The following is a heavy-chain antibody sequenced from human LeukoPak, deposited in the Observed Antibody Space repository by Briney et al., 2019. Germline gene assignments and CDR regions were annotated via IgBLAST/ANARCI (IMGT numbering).Heavy chain of an antibody. V-gene: IGHV3-21*01. CDR1: GFTFSSYS. CDR2: ISSSSSYI. Sequence: GGSLRLSCAASGFTFSSYSMNWVRQAPGKGLEWVSSISSSSSYIYYADSVKGRFTISRDNAKNSLYLQMNSLRAEDTAVYYCASDPDIAAYMDVSGKGTTVTVSS. D-gene: IGHD6-13*01. CDR3: ASDPDIAAYMDV. J-gene: IGHJ6*03.